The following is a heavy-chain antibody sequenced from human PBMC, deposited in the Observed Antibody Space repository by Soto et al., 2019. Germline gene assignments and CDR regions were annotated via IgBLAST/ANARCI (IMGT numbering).Heavy chain of an antibody. J-gene: IGHJ4*02. CDR3: AREDSGDNGGYFDY. V-gene: IGHV4-30-2*01. CDR2: TYHSGNP. Sequence: QLQLQESGSGLVKPSQTLSLTCTVSGGSIRTGGYSWSWIRQPPGKGLEWIGNTYHSGNPYYNPSLESRVNICVNGSHHQISLKVSCVTAADMAVYYCAREDSGDNGGYFDYWRQGSLVTVSS. D-gene: IGHD4-17*01. CDR1: GGSIRTGGYS.